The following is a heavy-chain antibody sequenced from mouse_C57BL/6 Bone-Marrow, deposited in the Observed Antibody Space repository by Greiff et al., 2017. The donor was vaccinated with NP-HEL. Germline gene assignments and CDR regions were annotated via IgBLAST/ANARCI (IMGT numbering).Heavy chain of an antibody. CDR2: ISSGGDYI. CDR3: TRDRGYYYGSTYYYAMDY. D-gene: IGHD1-1*01. V-gene: IGHV5-9-1*02. J-gene: IGHJ4*01. Sequence: EVMLVESGEGLVKPGGSLKLSCAASGFTFSSYAMSWVRQTPEKRLEWVAYISSGGDYIYYADTVKGRFTISRDNARNTLYLQMSSLKSEDTAMYYCTRDRGYYYGSTYYYAMDYWGQGTSVTVSS. CDR1: GFTFSSYA.